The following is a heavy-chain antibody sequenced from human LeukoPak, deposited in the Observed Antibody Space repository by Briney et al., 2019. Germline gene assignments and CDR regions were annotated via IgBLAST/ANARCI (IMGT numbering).Heavy chain of an antibody. CDR2: IYHSGST. Sequence: SETLSLTCTVSGYSISSGNYWGWIRQPPGKGLEWIGSIYHSGSTYHNPSLKSRCTISVDTSKNQFSLKLSSVTAAETAVYYCARDSSGVVRGGIHYYYYMDVWGKGTTVTVSS. V-gene: IGHV4-38-2*02. J-gene: IGHJ6*03. D-gene: IGHD3-10*01. CDR1: GYSISSGNY. CDR3: ARDSSGVVRGGIHYYYYMDV.